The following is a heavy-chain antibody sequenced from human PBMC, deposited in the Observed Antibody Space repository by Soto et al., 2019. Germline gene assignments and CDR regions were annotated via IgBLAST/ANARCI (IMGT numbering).Heavy chain of an antibody. V-gene: IGHV3-23*01. CDR2: ISASGRST. CDR1: GFTFSIYG. D-gene: IGHD3-3*01. Sequence: GGSLRLSCAASGFTFSIYGMTWVRQAPGKGLEWVSVISASGRSTYYADSVKGRFTVSRDNSKNTLYLQMDILRAEDTAVFYCAKGGGFLGWLSVNPNYYFYMDVWGKGTTVTVSS. CDR3: AKGGGFLGWLSVNPNYYFYMDV. J-gene: IGHJ6*03.